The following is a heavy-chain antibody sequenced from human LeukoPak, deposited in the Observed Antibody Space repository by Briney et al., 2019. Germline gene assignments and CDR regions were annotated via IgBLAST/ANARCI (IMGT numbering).Heavy chain of an antibody. CDR1: GGSLSGYF. CDR2: TDHNGRA. CDR3: ARPGQLGSLYYGMDV. V-gene: IGHV4-34*01. D-gene: IGHD3-10*01. Sequence: SETLSLTCAVYGGSLSGYFWTWIRQPPGKGLEWLGETDHNGRADYKSSLKSRLIISVDMSKNQFSLRLRSVTAADTAVYYCARPGQLGSLYYGMDVWGQGTTVTVS. J-gene: IGHJ6*02.